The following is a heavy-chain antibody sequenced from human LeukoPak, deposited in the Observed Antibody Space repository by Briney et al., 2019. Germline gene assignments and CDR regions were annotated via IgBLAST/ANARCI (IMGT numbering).Heavy chain of an antibody. J-gene: IGHJ4*02. CDR2: IIPFFGKA. V-gene: IGHV1-69*05. Sequence: ASVKVSCKASGCTFSSYAISWVRQAPGQGLEWMGRIIPFFGKANYAQKFQGRVTITTDESTSTAYMELSSLRSEDTAVYYCARNYYDSSGYYGDWGQGTLVTVSS. CDR1: GCTFSSYA. D-gene: IGHD3-22*01. CDR3: ARNYYDSSGYYGD.